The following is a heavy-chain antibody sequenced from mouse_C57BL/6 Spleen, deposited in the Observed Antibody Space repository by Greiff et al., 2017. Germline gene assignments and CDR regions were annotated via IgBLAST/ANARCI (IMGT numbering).Heavy chain of an antibody. CDR2: IHPNSGNT. Sequence: QVQLQQPGAELVKPGASVKLSCKASGYTFTSYWMHWVKQRPGQGLEWIGMIHPNSGNTNYNEKFKSKATLTVDKSSSTAYMQLSSLTSEDSAVYDCARLGGYFEVWGTGTTVTVSS. CDR1: GYTFTSYW. CDR3: ARLGGYFEV. J-gene: IGHJ1*03. D-gene: IGHD3-3*01. V-gene: IGHV1-64*01.